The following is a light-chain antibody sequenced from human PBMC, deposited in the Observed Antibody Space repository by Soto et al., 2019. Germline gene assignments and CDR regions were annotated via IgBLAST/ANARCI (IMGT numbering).Light chain of an antibody. CDR1: SSDVGGYNY. CDR2: DVS. CDR3: CSYAGSSPRV. V-gene: IGLV2-11*01. Sequence: QSALTQPRSVSGSPGQSVTISCTGTSSDVGGYNYVSWYQQFPDKAPKLMIYDVSKRPSGVPDRFSGSKSGNTASLTISGLQADDEADYYFCSYAGSSPRVFGTGTKLTVL. J-gene: IGLJ1*01.